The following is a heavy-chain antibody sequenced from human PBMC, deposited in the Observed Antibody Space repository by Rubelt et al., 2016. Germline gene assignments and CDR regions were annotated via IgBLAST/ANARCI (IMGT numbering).Heavy chain of an antibody. CDR1: GGSISSSNYF. CDR3: ARTGDSTGFYYYYMDV. CDR2: IYYSGIT. V-gene: IGHV4-39*07. D-gene: IGHD7-27*01. J-gene: IGHJ6*03. Sequence: QLQLQESGPGLVKPSETLSLTCSVSGGSISSSNYFWGWIRQPPGKGLEWIGSIYYSGITKYNPSLKSRVTITVDTSRKQCSLKLSSVTAADTAVYFCARTGDSTGFYYYYMDVWGKGTTVTVSS.